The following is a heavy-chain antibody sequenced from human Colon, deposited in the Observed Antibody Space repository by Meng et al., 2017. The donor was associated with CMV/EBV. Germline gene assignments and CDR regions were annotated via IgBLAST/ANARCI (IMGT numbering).Heavy chain of an antibody. J-gene: IGHJ4*02. CDR2: IASHRSQI. CDR1: GFTFASHT. CDR3: ARVEGSVTSPLDY. Sequence: GEPLKISCAASGFTFASHTMTWVRQAPGKGLEWVSSIASHRSQIYYADSVKGRFTISRDDAQNSLHLQMNSLRAEDSAVYYCARVEGSVTSPLDYWGQGTLVTVSS. D-gene: IGHD4-17*01. V-gene: IGHV3-21*01.